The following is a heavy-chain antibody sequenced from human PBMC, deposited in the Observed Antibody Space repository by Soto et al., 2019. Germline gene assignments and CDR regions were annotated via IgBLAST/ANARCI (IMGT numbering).Heavy chain of an antibody. D-gene: IGHD3-22*01. Sequence: NPSETLSLTCTVSGGSISSGDYYWSWIRQPPGKGLEWIGYIYYSGSTYYNPSLKSRVTISVDTSKNQFSLKLSSVTAADTAVYYCAGTNYYDSSAWFDPWGQGTLVTVSS. J-gene: IGHJ5*02. CDR1: GGSISSGDYY. CDR3: AGTNYYDSSAWFDP. V-gene: IGHV4-30-4*01. CDR2: IYYSGST.